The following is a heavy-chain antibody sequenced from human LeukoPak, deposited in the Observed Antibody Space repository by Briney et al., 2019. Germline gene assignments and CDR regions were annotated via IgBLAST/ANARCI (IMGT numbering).Heavy chain of an antibody. Sequence: GGSLRLSCAASGFTFSSYWMSWVRQAPGKGLEWVANIKQDGSEKYYVDSVKGRFTISRDNAKNSLYLQMNSLRAEDTAVYYCARLYYYDSRGYYYLGYFDYWGQGTLVTVSS. V-gene: IGHV3-7*01. CDR2: IKQDGSEK. CDR3: ARLYYYDSRGYYYLGYFDY. CDR1: GFTFSSYW. D-gene: IGHD3-22*01. J-gene: IGHJ4*02.